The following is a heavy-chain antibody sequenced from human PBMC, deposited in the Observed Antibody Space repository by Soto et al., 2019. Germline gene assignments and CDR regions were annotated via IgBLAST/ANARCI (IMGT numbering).Heavy chain of an antibody. CDR2: VNSDGSKT. CDR3: ARDRGRPDSFDL. V-gene: IGHV3-74*01. CDR1: EFNFGVYW. D-gene: IGHD5-12*01. J-gene: IGHJ3*01. Sequence: GGSLRLSCAASEFNFGVYWVHWVPQAPGKGLVWVAHVNSDGSKTIYADSVKGRFTISRDNAKSTLYLQMNSLRAEDTAVYFCARDRGRPDSFDLWGQGTMVTVSS.